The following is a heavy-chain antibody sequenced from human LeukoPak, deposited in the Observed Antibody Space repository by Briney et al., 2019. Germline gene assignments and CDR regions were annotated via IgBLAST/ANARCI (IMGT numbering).Heavy chain of an antibody. J-gene: IGHJ4*02. CDR3: AKGGYEYDSSGHNYFDY. V-gene: IGHV3-48*01. CDR2: ISSSSTI. Sequence: GGSLRLSCAASGFTFSSYTMNWVRQAPGKGLEWVSHISSSSTISYADSVKGRFTISRDNSKNTLSLQMNNLRVEETAVYYCAKGGYEYDSSGHNYFDYWGQGTLVTVSS. D-gene: IGHD3-22*01. CDR1: GFTFSSYT.